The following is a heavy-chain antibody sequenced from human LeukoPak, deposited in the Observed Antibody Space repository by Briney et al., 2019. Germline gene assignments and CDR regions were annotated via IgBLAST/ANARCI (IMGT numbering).Heavy chain of an antibody. D-gene: IGHD4-23*01. CDR1: GFTFSSYG. V-gene: IGHV3-30*02. CDR3: ARGRGNGLYYYMDV. J-gene: IGHJ6*03. CDR2: IRYDGSIK. Sequence: GGSLRLSCAASGFTFSSYGMHWVRQAPGKGLEWVAFIRYDGSIKYYADSVKGRFTISRDNAKNSLYLQMSSLRAEDTALYHCARGRGNGLYYYMDVWGKGTTVTVSS.